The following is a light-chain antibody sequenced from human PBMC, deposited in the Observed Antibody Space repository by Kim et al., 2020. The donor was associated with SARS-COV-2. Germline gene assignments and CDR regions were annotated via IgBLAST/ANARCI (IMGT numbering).Light chain of an antibody. J-gene: IGLJ3*02. Sequence: NFMLTQPHSVSGSPGKTVTISCTRSGGSIASNDVQWFQQRPGSSPTTLIHADNQRPSGVPDRFSGSIDSSSNSASLTISGLKAEDEADYYCQSYDSSTQVFGGGTKLTVL. CDR3: QSYDSSTQV. V-gene: IGLV6-57*01. CDR1: GGSIASND. CDR2: ADN.